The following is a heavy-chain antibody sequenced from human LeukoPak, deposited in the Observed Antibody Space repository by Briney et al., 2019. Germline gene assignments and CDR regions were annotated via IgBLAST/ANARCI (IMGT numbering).Heavy chain of an antibody. V-gene: IGHV3-21*01. CDR3: ARDFRDGYNYAFYYYMDV. J-gene: IGHJ6*03. Sequence: GGSLRLSCAASGFTLSSYAMSWVRQAPGKGLEWVSSISSSSSYIYYGDSVKGRFTISRDNAKNSLYLQMNSLRAEDTAVYYCARDFRDGYNYAFYYYMDVWGKGTTVTISS. CDR2: ISSSSSYI. D-gene: IGHD5-24*01. CDR1: GFTLSSYA.